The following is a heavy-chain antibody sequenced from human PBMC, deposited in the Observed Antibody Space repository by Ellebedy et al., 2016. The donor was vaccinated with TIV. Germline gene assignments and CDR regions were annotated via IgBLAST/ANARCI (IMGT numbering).Heavy chain of an antibody. V-gene: IGHV3-30*01. CDR3: SRGGRGTSGYSTLFDY. J-gene: IGHJ4*02. Sequence: GESLKISCAVSGFTFSSYEMNWVRQAPGKGLEWVAVISYDDGFTKYYVESVKGRFTISRDNSKNTLYLQMNSLRAEDTALYFCSRGGRGTSGYSTLFDYWGQGTLVTVSS. D-gene: IGHD3-22*01. CDR1: GFTFSSYE. CDR2: ISYDDGFTK.